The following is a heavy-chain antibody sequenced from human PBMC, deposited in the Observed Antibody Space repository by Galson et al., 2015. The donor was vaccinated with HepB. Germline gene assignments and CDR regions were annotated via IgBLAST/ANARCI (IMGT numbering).Heavy chain of an antibody. Sequence: SLRLSCAASGFSFSTYAMHWVRQAPGKGLEYVSSISQIGDYTYYGNSVRGRFTISRVNSENTLYLHMGSLTAEDTAVYYCTRWDCGSDRNRCYEDVWGKGTTVTVSS. J-gene: IGHJ6*04. V-gene: IGHV3-64*01. CDR2: ISQIGDYT. D-gene: IGHD2-21*02. CDR3: TRWDCGSDRNRCYEDV. CDR1: GFSFSTYA.